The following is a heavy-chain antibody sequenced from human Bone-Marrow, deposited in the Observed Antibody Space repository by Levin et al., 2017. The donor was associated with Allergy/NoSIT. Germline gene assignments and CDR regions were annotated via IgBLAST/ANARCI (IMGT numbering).Heavy chain of an antibody. CDR2: INPNGGGT. CDR1: GFTFSDHY. CDR3: ARDPRRFFYYMDV. V-gene: IGHV1-2*02. Sequence: GESLKISCKASGFTFSDHYIHWVRQAPGQGLEWMGWINPNGGGTKYAQKFQGRVTMTRDTSVNTAYMELSGLTADDTAVYYCARDPRRFFYYMDVWGRGTTVTVSS. J-gene: IGHJ6*03.